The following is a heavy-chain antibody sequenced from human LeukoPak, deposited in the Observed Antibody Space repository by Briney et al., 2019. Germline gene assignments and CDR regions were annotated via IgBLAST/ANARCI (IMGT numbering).Heavy chain of an antibody. V-gene: IGHV3-48*02. CDR2: ISSSSSSI. Sequence: PGGSLRLSCAASGFTFSAYSMNWVRQAPGKGLEWVSSISSSSSSIYYADSVEGRFTISRDNAKDSLYLQMNSLRDEDTAVYYCVRGDGWFGELLNFDYWGQGTLVTVSS. CDR3: VRGDGWFGELLNFDY. D-gene: IGHD3-10*01. CDR1: GFTFSAYS. J-gene: IGHJ4*02.